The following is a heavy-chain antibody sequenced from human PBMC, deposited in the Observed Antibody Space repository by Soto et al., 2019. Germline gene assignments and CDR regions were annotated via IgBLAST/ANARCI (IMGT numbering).Heavy chain of an antibody. D-gene: IGHD3-22*01. CDR1: GFTFSSYW. Sequence: PGGSLRLSCAASGFTFSSYWMSWVRQAPGKGLEWVANIKQDGSEKYYVDSVKGRFTISRDNAKNSLYLQMNSLRAEDTAVYYCARELSSGYYYYYYYGMDVWGQGTTVTVSS. J-gene: IGHJ6*02. V-gene: IGHV3-7*05. CDR3: ARELSSGYYYYYYYGMDV. CDR2: IKQDGSEK.